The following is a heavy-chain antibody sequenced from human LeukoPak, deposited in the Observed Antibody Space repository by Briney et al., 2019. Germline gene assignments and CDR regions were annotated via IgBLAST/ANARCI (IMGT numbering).Heavy chain of an antibody. D-gene: IGHD6-13*01. CDR1: GFTFSDYY. CDR3: VRGSRRKGNYYYGMDV. J-gene: IGHJ6*02. V-gene: IGHV3-11*01. CDR2: ISSSGSTI. Sequence: GGSLRLSCAASGFTFSDYYMSWIRQAPGKGLEWVSYISSSGSTIYYADSVKGRFTISRDNAKNSLYLQMNSLRAEDTAVYYCVRGSRRKGNYYYGMDVWGQGTMVTVSS.